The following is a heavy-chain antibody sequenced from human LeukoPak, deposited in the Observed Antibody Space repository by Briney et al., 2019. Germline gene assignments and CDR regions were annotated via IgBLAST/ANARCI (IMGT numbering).Heavy chain of an antibody. CDR3: AHRRSGSYLNY. CDR1: GFSLSTSEVG. D-gene: IGHD3-3*01. CDR2: IYWDGDK. Sequence: SGPTLVNPTQTLTLTRTFSGFSLSTSEVGVGWIRQPPGKALEWLALIYWDGDKRYSPSLKSRLTITKDTSKNHVVLTMTNMDPVDTATYYCAHRRSGSYLNYWGQGILVTVSS. J-gene: IGHJ4*02. V-gene: IGHV2-5*02.